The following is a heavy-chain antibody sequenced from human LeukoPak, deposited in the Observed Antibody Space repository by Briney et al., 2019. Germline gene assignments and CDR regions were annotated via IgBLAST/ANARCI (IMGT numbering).Heavy chain of an antibody. J-gene: IGHJ4*02. Sequence: SETLSLTCTVSGGSISSYYWSWIRQPPGKGLEWMGYIYYSGSTNYNPSLKSRVTISVDTSKNQFSLKLSSVTAADTAVYYCARLSQGVVGATMDYWGQGTLVTVSS. V-gene: IGHV4-59*08. CDR2: IYYSGST. D-gene: IGHD1-26*01. CDR3: ARLSQGVVGATMDY. CDR1: GGSISSYY.